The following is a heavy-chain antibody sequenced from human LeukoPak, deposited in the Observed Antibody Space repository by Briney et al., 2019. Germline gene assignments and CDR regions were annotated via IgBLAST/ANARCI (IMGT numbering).Heavy chain of an antibody. Sequence: SETLTLPCTVSGGSISSSSYYWGWIRQPPGKGLEWIGNIYYSGSTYYNPSLKSRVTISVDTSKNQFSLKLSSVTAADTAVYYCAIQVRGSSTFIDDWGQGTPVTVSS. CDR3: AIQVRGSSTFIDD. CDR1: GGSISSSSYY. CDR2: IYYSGST. V-gene: IGHV4-39*01. D-gene: IGHD1-26*01. J-gene: IGHJ4*02.